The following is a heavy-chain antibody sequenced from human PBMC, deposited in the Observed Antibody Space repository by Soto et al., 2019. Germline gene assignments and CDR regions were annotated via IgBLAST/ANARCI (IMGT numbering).Heavy chain of an antibody. CDR3: ARAPKVSGSSQTRPDF. D-gene: IGHD6-6*01. CDR2: ISQSGNT. CDR1: SGSFSGYY. Sequence: SETLSLTCSIYSGSFSGYYWSWIRQPPGKGLEWIGEISQSGNTNYSPSLKSRVSISIDTPKKQFSLNLASVSAADTAVYYCARAPKVSGSSQTRPDFWGQGTLVTVSS. J-gene: IGHJ4*02. V-gene: IGHV4-34*01.